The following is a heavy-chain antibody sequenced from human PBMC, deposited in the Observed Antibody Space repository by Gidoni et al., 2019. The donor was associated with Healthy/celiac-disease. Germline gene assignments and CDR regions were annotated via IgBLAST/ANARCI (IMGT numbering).Heavy chain of an antibody. J-gene: IGHJ5*02. CDR2: ISYDGSNK. CDR1: GFTFSSYA. V-gene: IGHV3-30-3*01. D-gene: IGHD3-16*01. Sequence: QVQLVESGGGVVQPGRSLRLSCAASGFTFSSYAMHLVRQAPGKGLEWVAVISYDGSNKYNADSVKGRFTISRDNSKNTLYLQMNSLRAEDTAVYYCARDSMITFGGVTRGWFDPWGQGTLVTVSS. CDR3: ARDSMITFGGVTRGWFDP.